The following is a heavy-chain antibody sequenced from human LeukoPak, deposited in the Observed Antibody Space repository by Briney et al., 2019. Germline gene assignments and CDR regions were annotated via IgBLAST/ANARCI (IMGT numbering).Heavy chain of an antibody. CDR1: GGSISRYY. CDR3: AKPGGPRNFYFGY. CDR2: ISGSGGST. V-gene: IGHV3-23*01. J-gene: IGHJ4*02. Sequence: PSETLSLTCTVSGGSISRYYWSWVRQAPGKGLEWVSAISGSGGSTYYADSVKGRFTISRDNSKNTLYLQMNSLRAEDTAVYYCAKPGGPRNFYFGYWGQGTLVTVSS.